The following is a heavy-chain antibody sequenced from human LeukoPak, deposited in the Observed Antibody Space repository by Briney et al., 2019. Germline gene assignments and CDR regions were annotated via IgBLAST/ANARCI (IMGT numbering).Heavy chain of an antibody. CDR1: GYNFRTFG. V-gene: IGHV1-18*01. J-gene: IGHJ2*01. CDR2: ISGHNGAT. Sequence: ASVKVSCKASGYNFRTFGLTWVRQAPGQGLEWMGWISGHNGATNYAQQFLGRATMTIDTFTYTAYLELRSLGSDDTGMYYCARHSGRDWPGEDLDIWGRGTLVAVSS. D-gene: IGHD3/OR15-3a*01. CDR3: ARHSGRDWPGEDLDI.